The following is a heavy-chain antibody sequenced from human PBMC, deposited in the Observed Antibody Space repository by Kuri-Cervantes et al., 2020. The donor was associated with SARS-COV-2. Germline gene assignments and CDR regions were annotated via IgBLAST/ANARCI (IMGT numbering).Heavy chain of an antibody. CDR3: ARRGLLRFLEWPAPDWFDP. CDR2: IYHSGST. V-gene: IGHV4-4*02. CDR1: GGSTSSSNW. Sequence: SETLSLTCAVSGGSTSSSNWWSWVRQPPGKGLEWIGVIYHSGSTNYNPFLKSRVTISVDTSKNQFSLKLSSVTAADTAVYYCARRGLLRFLEWPAPDWFDPWGQGTLVTVSS. D-gene: IGHD3-3*01. J-gene: IGHJ5*02.